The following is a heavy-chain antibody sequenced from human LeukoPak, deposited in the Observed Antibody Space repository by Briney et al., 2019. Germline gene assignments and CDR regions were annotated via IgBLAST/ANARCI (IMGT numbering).Heavy chain of an antibody. J-gene: IGHJ4*02. V-gene: IGHV4-61*02. Sequence: PSETLSLTCTVSGGSISSGSYYWSWIRQPAGKGLEWIGRIYTSGSTNYNPSLKSRVTISVDTSKNQFPLKLSSVTAADTAVYYCAREVGMVRGVIITDNFDYWGQGTLVTVSS. D-gene: IGHD3-10*01. CDR3: AREVGMVRGVIITDNFDY. CDR2: IYTSGST. CDR1: GGSISSGSYY.